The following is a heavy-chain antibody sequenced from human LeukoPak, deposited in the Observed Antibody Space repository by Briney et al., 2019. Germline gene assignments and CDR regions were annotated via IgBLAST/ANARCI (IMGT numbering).Heavy chain of an antibody. CDR2: IYYSGST. V-gene: IGHV4-59*01. D-gene: IGHD5-24*01. CDR3: ARGGVEMATINYWFDP. J-gene: IGHJ5*02. CDR1: GGSISSYY. Sequence: SETLSLTCTVSGGSISSYYWSWIRQPPGKGLEWIGYIYYSGSTNYHPSLKSRVTISVDTSKNQFSLKLSSVTAADTAVYYCARGGVEMATINYWFDPWGQGTLVTVSS.